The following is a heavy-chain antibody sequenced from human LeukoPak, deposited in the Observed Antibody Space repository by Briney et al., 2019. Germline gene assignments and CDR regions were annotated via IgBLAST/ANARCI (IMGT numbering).Heavy chain of an antibody. J-gene: IGHJ6*03. Sequence: PSETLSLTCAVSGGSISSSYYWNWIRQPAGKGLEWIGRIYTSGSTNYNPSLKSRVTISVDTSKNQFSLKLSSVTAADTAVYYCARARTFMVRGGVLYYYYMDVWGKGTTVTVSS. CDR3: ARARTFMVRGGVLYYYYMDV. CDR1: GGSISSSYY. CDR2: IYTSGST. V-gene: IGHV4-4*07. D-gene: IGHD3-10*01.